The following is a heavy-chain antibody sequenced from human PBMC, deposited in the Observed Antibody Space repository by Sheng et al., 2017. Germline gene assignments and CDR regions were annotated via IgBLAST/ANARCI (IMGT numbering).Heavy chain of an antibody. CDR2: IHYSGST. D-gene: IGHD2-21*01. V-gene: IGHV4-59*01. Sequence: LQESGPGLVKPSETLSLTCTVSGGSISTYYWTWIRQPPGKGLEWIGYIHYSGSTKYNPSLKSRVTISLDTSKNQFSLKLTSVTAADTAIYYCARDFIPTPDEDFGVFDIWGQGTVVTVSS. J-gene: IGHJ3*02. CDR3: ARDFIPTPDEDFGVFDI. CDR1: GGSISTYY.